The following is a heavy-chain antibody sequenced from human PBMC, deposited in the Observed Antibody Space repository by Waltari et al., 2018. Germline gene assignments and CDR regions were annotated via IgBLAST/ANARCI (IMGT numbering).Heavy chain of an antibody. Sequence: QVQLVQSGAEMKKPGASVKVSCKASGYTFTGYYINWVRQAPGQGLEWMGWINPNSGDTNYAQKFHGRVTMTRDTSIATAYMELNSLRSDDTAVYFCAKGTRYPTVFGVVSKANPFDVWGQGTMVTVS. D-gene: IGHD3-3*01. CDR1: GYTFTGYY. CDR2: INPNSGDT. V-gene: IGHV1-2*02. CDR3: AKGTRYPTVFGVVSKANPFDV. J-gene: IGHJ3*01.